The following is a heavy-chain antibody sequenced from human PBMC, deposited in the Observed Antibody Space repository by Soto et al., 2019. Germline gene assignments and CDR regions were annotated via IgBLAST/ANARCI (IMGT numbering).Heavy chain of an antibody. Sequence: GSLRLSCAASGFTFSSYAMHWVRQAPGKGLEWVAVISYDGSNKYYADSVKGRFTISRDNSKNTLYLQMNSLRAEDTAVYYCARTYYYDSSGYRTGAYYFDYWGQGTLVTVSS. D-gene: IGHD3-22*01. CDR3: ARTYYYDSSGYRTGAYYFDY. CDR1: GFTFSSYA. CDR2: ISYDGSNK. J-gene: IGHJ4*02. V-gene: IGHV3-30-3*01.